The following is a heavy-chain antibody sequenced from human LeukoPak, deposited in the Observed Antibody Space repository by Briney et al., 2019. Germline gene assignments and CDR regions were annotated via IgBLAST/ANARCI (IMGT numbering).Heavy chain of an antibody. CDR2: IRYDGSNK. V-gene: IGHV3-30*02. J-gene: IGHJ4*02. CDR1: GFTFSSYG. CDR3: ANGLDSSSWYGY. Sequence: GGSLRLSCAASGFTFSSYGMHWVRQAPGKGLEWVAFIRYDGSNKYYADSVKGRFTISRDNSKNTLYLQMNSLRAEDTAVYYCANGLDSSSWYGYWGQGTLVTVSS. D-gene: IGHD6-13*01.